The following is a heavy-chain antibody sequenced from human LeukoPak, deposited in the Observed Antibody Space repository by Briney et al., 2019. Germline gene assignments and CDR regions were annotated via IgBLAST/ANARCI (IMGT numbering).Heavy chain of an antibody. J-gene: IGHJ6*03. CDR1: GGSTSSYY. CDR2: IYCSGST. V-gene: IGHV4-59*01. Sequence: PSETLSLTCTVPGGSTSSYYWSWIRQPPGKGLEWIGYIYCSGSTNYNPSLKRRVIISVDTSKNQFSLKLSSVTAADTAVYYCARGLRNHYYYYYYMDVWGKGTTVTVSS. CDR3: ARGLRNHYYYYYYMDV. D-gene: IGHD4-17*01.